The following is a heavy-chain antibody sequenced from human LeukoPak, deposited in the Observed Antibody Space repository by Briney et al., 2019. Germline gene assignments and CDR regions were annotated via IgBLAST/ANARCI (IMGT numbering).Heavy chain of an antibody. CDR1: GGSFSGYY. D-gene: IGHD5-24*01. CDR2: INHSGST. Sequence: SETLSLTCAVYGGSFSGYYWSWIRQPPGKGLEWIGEINHSGSTNYNPSLKSRVTISVDTSKNQFSLKLSSVTAADTAVYYCARVRMRWLQFHYYYYMDVWGKGTPVTVSS. J-gene: IGHJ6*03. V-gene: IGHV4-34*01. CDR3: ARVRMRWLQFHYYYYMDV.